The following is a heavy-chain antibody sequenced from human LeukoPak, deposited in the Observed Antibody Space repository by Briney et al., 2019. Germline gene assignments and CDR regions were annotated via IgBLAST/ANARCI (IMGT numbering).Heavy chain of an antibody. CDR2: LSASGGLT. CDR1: GLTFSSHA. V-gene: IGHV3-23*01. J-gene: IGHJ4*02. Sequence: GGSLRLSCAASGLTFSSHAMSWVRQAPGKGLEWVSGLSASGGLTYYSDSVKGRFTISRDNSKNTLYLQMNSLRADDTAVYYCAKGGSSYSEMDYWGQGTLATVSS. CDR3: AKGGSSYSEMDY. D-gene: IGHD4-11*01.